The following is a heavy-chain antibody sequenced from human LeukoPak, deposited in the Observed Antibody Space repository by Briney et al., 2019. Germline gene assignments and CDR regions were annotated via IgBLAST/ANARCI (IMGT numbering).Heavy chain of an antibody. V-gene: IGHV5-51*01. Sequence: GESLKTSCKGSGYSFTNYWIGWVRQMPGKGLEWMGIIYPGDSDTRYSPSFQGQVTISADKSVSTAYLQWSSLKASDTAMYYCARLQAVAGSYYYGMDVWGQGTTVTVSS. CDR1: GYSFTNYW. J-gene: IGHJ6*02. CDR3: ARLQAVAGSYYYGMDV. CDR2: IYPGDSDT. D-gene: IGHD6-19*01.